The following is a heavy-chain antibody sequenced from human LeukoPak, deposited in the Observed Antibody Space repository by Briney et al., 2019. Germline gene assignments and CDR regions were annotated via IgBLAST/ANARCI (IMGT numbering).Heavy chain of an antibody. D-gene: IGHD3-22*01. CDR2: IYRTGST. V-gene: IGHV4-38-2*02. CDR3: ARDGYYYDSSGYN. CDR1: GYSISGGYY. Sequence: SETLSLTCTVSGYSISGGYYWGWVRQPPGKGLEWIGSIYRTGSTYYNPSLKSRVTISVDTSKNQFSLKLNSVTAADTAVYYCARDGYYYDSSGYNWGQGTLVTVSS. J-gene: IGHJ4*02.